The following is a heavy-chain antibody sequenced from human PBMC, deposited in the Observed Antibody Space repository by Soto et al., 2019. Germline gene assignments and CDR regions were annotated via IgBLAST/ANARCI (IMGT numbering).Heavy chain of an antibody. CDR3: ARGGCSRGSCPKARWFDT. D-gene: IGHD2-15*01. CDR1: GGTFSSYA. CDR2: IIPIFGTA. J-gene: IGHJ5*01. Sequence: SSVKVSCKASGGTFSSYAISWVRQAPGQGLEWMGGIIPIFGTANYAQKFQGRVTITADESTSTAYMELSSLRSEDTAVYYCARGGCSRGSCPKARWFDTWGQGTLVPV. V-gene: IGHV1-69*13.